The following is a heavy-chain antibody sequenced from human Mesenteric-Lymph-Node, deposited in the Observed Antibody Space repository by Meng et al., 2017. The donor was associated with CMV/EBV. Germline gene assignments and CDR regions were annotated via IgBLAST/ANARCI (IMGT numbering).Heavy chain of an antibody. D-gene: IGHD4-17*01. CDR2: ISSSSSTI. CDR3: ARDQGYDYGDYVDY. V-gene: IGHV3-48*04. CDR1: GFTFSSYS. J-gene: IGHJ4*02. Sequence: GESLKISCAASGFTFSSYSMNWVRQAPGKGLEWVSYISSSSSTIYYADSVKGRFTISRDNAKNSLYLQMNSLKAEDTAVYYCARDQGYDYGDYVDYWGQGTLVTVSS.